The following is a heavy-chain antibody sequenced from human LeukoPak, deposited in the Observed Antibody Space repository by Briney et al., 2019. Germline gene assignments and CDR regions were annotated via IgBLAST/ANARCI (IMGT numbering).Heavy chain of an antibody. Sequence: SETLSLTCDVSGGSFNDYYWSWIRQPPGKGLEWIGEINHSGSTNYNPSLKSRVTISIDTSKNQFSLKLSSVTAADTAVYYCATSTSGWYSDYWGQGALVTVSS. J-gene: IGHJ4*02. CDR1: GGSFNDYY. V-gene: IGHV4-34*01. CDR2: INHSGST. D-gene: IGHD6-19*01. CDR3: ATSTSGWYSDY.